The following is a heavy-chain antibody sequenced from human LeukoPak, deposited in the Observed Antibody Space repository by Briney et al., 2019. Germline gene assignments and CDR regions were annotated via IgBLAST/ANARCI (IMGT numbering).Heavy chain of an antibody. J-gene: IGHJ6*02. CDR2: IIPIFGTA. D-gene: IGHD3-3*01. CDR3: ASGPPHDFWSGYPPGVRNYYGMHV. Sequence: GASVKVSCKASGGTFSSYAISWVRQAPGQGLEWMGGIIPIFGTANYAQKFQGRVTITADESTSTAYMELSSLRSEDTAVYYCASGPPHDFWSGYPPGVRNYYGMHVWGQGTTVTVCS. CDR1: GGTFSSYA. V-gene: IGHV1-69*13.